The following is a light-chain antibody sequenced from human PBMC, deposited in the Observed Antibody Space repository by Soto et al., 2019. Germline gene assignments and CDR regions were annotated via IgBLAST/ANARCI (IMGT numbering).Light chain of an antibody. Sequence: IVLTQSPATLSLSPGERATLSCRASQSVSYYLAWYQQKPGQAPRLLIYGASTRATGIPDRFTGSGSGTDFTLTITRLEPEDFAVYYCQQYDAWPLTFGGGTKVDI. CDR3: QQYDAWPLT. CDR2: GAS. V-gene: IGKV3-20*01. J-gene: IGKJ4*01. CDR1: QSVSYY.